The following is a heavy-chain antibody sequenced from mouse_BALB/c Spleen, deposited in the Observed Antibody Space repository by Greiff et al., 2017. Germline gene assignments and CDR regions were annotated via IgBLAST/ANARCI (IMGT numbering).Heavy chain of an antibody. J-gene: IGHJ1*01. Sequence: EVQRVESGGDLVKPGGSLKLSCAASGFTFSSYGMSWVRQTPDKRLEWVATISSGGSYTYYPDSVKGRFTISRDNAKNTLYLQMSSLKSEDTAMYYCARPYYEYFDVWGAGTTVTVSS. D-gene: IGHD2-4*01. CDR1: GFTFSSYG. CDR3: ARPYYEYFDV. V-gene: IGHV5-6*01. CDR2: ISSGGSYT.